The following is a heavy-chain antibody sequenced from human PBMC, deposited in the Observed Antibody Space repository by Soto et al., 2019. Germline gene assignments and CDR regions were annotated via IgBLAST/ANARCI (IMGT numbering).Heavy chain of an antibody. V-gene: IGHV1-18*01. CDR2: ISAYNGNT. CDR1: GYTFTSYG. D-gene: IGHD3-3*01. J-gene: IGHJ3*02. CDR3: ASTDFWSGYLHDAFYI. Sequence: ASVKVSCKASGYTFTSYGISWVRQAPGQKLEWIGWISAYNGNTNYAQKLQGRVTMTTDTSTSTAYMELRSLRSDDTSVYYCASTDFWSGYLHDAFYIWGQGTMVTVSS.